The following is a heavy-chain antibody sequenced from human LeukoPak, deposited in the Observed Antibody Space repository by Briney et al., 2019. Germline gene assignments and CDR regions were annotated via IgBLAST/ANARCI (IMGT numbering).Heavy chain of an antibody. D-gene: IGHD3-22*01. Sequence: GGSLRLSCAASGFTFSSYWMNWARQAPGKGLEWVASINHNGNVNYYVDSVKGRFTISRDNAKNSLYLQMNSLRAEDTAVYYCAKESLYYDSSAGTYYFDYWGQGTLVTVSS. CDR1: GFTFSSYW. CDR2: INHNGNVN. V-gene: IGHV3-7*03. J-gene: IGHJ4*02. CDR3: AKESLYYDSSAGTYYFDY.